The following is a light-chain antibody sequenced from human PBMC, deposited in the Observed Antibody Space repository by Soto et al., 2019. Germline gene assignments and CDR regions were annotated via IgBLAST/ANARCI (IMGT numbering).Light chain of an antibody. Sequence: DIQMTQSPPTLSASVGDRVTITFRASQNINSWLVWYQQKPGKAPKLLIYDASTLQSGVPSRFSGSGSGTEFTFTISSLQPDDFATYYCQQYSDFWTFGQGTKVDIK. J-gene: IGKJ1*01. V-gene: IGKV1-5*01. CDR2: DAS. CDR1: QNINSW. CDR3: QQYSDFWT.